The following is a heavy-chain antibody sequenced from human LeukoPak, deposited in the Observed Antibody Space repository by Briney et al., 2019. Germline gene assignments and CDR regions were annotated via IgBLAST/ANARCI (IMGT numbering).Heavy chain of an antibody. J-gene: IGHJ4*02. CDR1: GYTFTGYY. V-gene: IGHV1-2*02. Sequence: ASVKVSCKASGYTFTGYYIHWVRQAPGQGLEWMGWINPNSGGTNYAQKFQGRVTMTRDTSISTAYMELSRLRSDDTAVYYCARDIFPYCGGDCYVDYWGQGTLVTVSS. D-gene: IGHD2-21*02. CDR3: ARDIFPYCGGDCYVDY. CDR2: INPNSGGT.